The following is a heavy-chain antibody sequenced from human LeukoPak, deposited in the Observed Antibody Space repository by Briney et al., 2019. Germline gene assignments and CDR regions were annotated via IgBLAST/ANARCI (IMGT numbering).Heavy chain of an antibody. D-gene: IGHD3-3*01. CDR2: INPNSGGT. Sequence: LGASVKVSCKASGYTFTGYYMHWVRQAPGQGLEWMGWINPNSGGTNYAQKFQGRVTMTRDTFISTAYMELSRLRSDDTAVYYCARDGGYDFWSGYIDYWGQGTLVTVSS. CDR3: ARDGGYDFWSGYIDY. CDR1: GYTFTGYY. J-gene: IGHJ4*02. V-gene: IGHV1-2*02.